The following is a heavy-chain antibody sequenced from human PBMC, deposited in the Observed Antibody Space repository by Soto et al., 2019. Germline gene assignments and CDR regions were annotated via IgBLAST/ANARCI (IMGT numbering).Heavy chain of an antibody. V-gene: IGHV3-30*18. CDR3: AKENQHLVHDY. CDR1: GFTFRDYG. J-gene: IGHJ4*02. D-gene: IGHD6-13*01. CDR2: ISHDGSDK. Sequence: GGSLRLSCAASGFTFRDYGMHWVRQSPGKGLEWVAVISHDGSDKYYADSMKGRFIISRDNSENTLFLNMNSLKPEDTAVYYCAKENQHLVHDYWGQGTLVTVSS.